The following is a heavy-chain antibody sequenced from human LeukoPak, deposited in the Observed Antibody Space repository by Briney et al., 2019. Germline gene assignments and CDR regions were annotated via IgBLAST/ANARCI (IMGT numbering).Heavy chain of an antibody. CDR1: GGSISSGSYY. CDR2: IYTSGST. D-gene: IGHD3-10*01. V-gene: IGHV4-61*02. Sequence: SETLSLTCTVSGGSISSGSYYWSWIRQPAGKGLEWIGRIYTSGSTNYNPSLKSRVTISVDTSKNQFSLKLSSVTAADTAVYYCARDGSRSYWNYGSGNYWGQGTLVTVSS. CDR3: ARDGSRSYWNYGSGNY. J-gene: IGHJ4*02.